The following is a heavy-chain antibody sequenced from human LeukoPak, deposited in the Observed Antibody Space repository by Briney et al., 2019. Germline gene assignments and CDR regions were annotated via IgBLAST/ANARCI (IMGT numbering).Heavy chain of an antibody. CDR2: INAGNGNT. V-gene: IGHV1-3*01. Sequence: ASVTVSCKASGYTFTSYAMHWVRQAPGQRLEWMGWINAGNGNTKYSQKFQGRVTITRDTSASTVYMELSSLRSEDTAVYYCARDDSSSYIPDYWGQGTLVTVSS. D-gene: IGHD6-6*01. CDR1: GYTFTSYA. CDR3: ARDDSSSYIPDY. J-gene: IGHJ4*02.